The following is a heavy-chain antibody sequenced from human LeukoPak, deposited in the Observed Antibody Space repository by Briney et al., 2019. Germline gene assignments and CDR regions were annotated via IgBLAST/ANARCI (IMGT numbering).Heavy chain of an antibody. CDR2: ISYDGSNE. J-gene: IGHJ4*02. V-gene: IGHV3-30*04. CDR3: AREYSSSWRRFDY. D-gene: IGHD6-13*01. CDR1: GFAFSSYA. Sequence: PGGSLRLSCAASGFAFSSYAMHWVRQAPGKGLEWVAVISYDGSNEYYADFVKGRFTISRDNSKNTLYLQMNSLRAEDTAMYNCAREYSSSWRRFDYWGQGTLVTVSS.